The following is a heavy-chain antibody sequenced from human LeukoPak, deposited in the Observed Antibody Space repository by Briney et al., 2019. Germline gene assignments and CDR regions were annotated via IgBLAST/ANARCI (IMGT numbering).Heavy chain of an antibody. CDR2: ISDSGGAI. CDR3: ARIGSAAFTDY. J-gene: IGHJ4*02. V-gene: IGHV3-23*01. D-gene: IGHD3-3*02. CDR1: GFTFSSYW. Sequence: GRSLRLSCAASGFTFSSYWMHWVRQAPGKGLEWVSAISDSGGAIYYADSVKGRFTMSRDNSKNSLFLQMNSLRAEDTAVYYCARIGSAAFTDYWGQGTLVTVSS.